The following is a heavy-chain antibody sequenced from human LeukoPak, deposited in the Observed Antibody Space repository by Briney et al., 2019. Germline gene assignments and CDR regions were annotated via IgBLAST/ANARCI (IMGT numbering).Heavy chain of an antibody. D-gene: IGHD3-10*01. Sequence: PGGSLRLSCAASGFNVSSNFMSWVRQAPGKGLEWVSVVYGGGFTYYAVSVKGRFTISRDNSKNTLSLQMNSLRAEDTAMYYCARRGPTYWYFDLWGRGTLVTVSS. CDR2: VYGGGFT. J-gene: IGHJ2*01. CDR1: GFNVSSNF. CDR3: ARRGPTYWYFDL. V-gene: IGHV3-66*01.